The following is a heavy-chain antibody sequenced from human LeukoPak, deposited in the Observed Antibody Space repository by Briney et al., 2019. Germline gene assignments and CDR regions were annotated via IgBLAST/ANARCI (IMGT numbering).Heavy chain of an antibody. CDR2: INDDGTST. J-gene: IGHJ4*02. CDR3: ATTGSGSYYDY. Sequence: GGSLRLSCAASGFSFSSSWMHWVRQPPGKGLVWVSRINDDGTSTTYADSVKGRFTISRDNAKNMLYLQMNNLRADDTAVYYCATTGSGSYYDYWGQGTLVTVSS. V-gene: IGHV3-74*01. CDR1: GFSFSSSW. D-gene: IGHD1-26*01.